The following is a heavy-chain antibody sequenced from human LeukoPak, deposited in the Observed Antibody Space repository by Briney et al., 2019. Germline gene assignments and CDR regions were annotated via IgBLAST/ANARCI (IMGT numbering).Heavy chain of an antibody. CDR1: GFTFSSYS. V-gene: IGHV3-48*01. CDR2: ISSSSSTI. D-gene: IGHD6-6*01. J-gene: IGHJ5*01. CDR3: AKDSSRARSTYNWFDS. Sequence: GGSLRLSCAASGFTFSSYSMNWVRQAPGKGLEWVSYISSSSSTIYYADSVKGRFTISRDNAKNTLYLQMNPLRAEDTAIYYCAKDSSRARSTYNWFDSWGQGVLVTVSS.